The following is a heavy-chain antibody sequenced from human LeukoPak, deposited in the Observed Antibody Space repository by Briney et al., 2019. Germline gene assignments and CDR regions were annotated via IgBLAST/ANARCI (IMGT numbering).Heavy chain of an antibody. Sequence: SETLSLTCTVSGGSISSYDWSWIRQPAGKGLEWIGRIYITGSTNYNPSLKSRVSMSLDTSKNQLSLKLSSVTAADTAVYYCARVHYYDNSGYWFFDYWGQGTLVTVSS. CDR2: IYITGST. J-gene: IGHJ4*02. V-gene: IGHV4-4*07. CDR3: ARVHYYDNSGYWFFDY. CDR1: GGSISSYD. D-gene: IGHD3-22*01.